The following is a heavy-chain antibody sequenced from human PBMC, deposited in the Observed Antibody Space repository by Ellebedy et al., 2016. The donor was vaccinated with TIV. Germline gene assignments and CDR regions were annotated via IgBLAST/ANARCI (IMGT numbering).Heavy chain of an antibody. J-gene: IGHJ2*01. D-gene: IGHD4-17*01. V-gene: IGHV3-7*01. CDR1: GFTLTNYW. CDR3: ARAIYGASYL. Sequence: GGSLRLSCTASGFTLTNYWMTWVRQAPGKGLEWVANINEDGTKKHYVDSVKGRFTISRDYAGNSLYLQMNSLGAEDTAVYYCARAIYGASYLWGRGTLVTVSS. CDR2: INEDGTKK.